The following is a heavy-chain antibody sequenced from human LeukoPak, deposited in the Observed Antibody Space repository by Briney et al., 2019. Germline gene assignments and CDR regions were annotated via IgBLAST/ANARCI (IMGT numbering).Heavy chain of an antibody. CDR3: ARVLVPAGGGVVDY. J-gene: IGHJ4*02. V-gene: IGHV1-2*02. Sequence: ASVKVSCKASGYTFTDYYMHWVRQAAGQGLEWMGWINSNSGGTNYAQKFQGRVTMTRDTSISTAYMELSSLRSDDTAVYYCARVLVPAGGGVVDYWGQGTLVTVSS. D-gene: IGHD3-16*01. CDR2: INSNSGGT. CDR1: GYTFTDYY.